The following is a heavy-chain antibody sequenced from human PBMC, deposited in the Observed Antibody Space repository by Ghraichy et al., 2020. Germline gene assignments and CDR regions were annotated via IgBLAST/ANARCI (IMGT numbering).Heavy chain of an antibody. CDR3: ATRWFGVRYFDY. Sequence: ASVKVSCKVSGYTLTELSMHWVRQAPGKGLEWMGGFDPEDGETIYAQKFQGRVTMTEDTSTDTAYMELSSLRSEDTAVYYCATRWFGVRYFDYWGQGTLVTVSS. D-gene: IGHD3-10*01. J-gene: IGHJ4*02. V-gene: IGHV1-24*01. CDR2: FDPEDGET. CDR1: GYTLTELS.